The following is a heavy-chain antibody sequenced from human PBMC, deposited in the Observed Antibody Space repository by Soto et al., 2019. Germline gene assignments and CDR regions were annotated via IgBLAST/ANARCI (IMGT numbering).Heavy chain of an antibody. CDR2: IIPILGIA. CDR3: ANHRGGAAAADLEY. V-gene: IGHV1-69*02. CDR1: GGTFSSYT. Sequence: SVKVSCKASGGTFSSYTLSWVRQAPGQGLEWMGRIIPILGIANYAQKFQGRVTITADKSTSTAYMELSSLRSEDTAVYYCANHRGGAAAADLEYWGQGTLVTVSS. D-gene: IGHD6-13*01. J-gene: IGHJ4*02.